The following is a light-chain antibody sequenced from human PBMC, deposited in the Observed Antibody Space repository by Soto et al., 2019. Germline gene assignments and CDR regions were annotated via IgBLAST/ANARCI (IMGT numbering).Light chain of an antibody. V-gene: IGKV3-11*01. J-gene: IGKJ4*01. CDR3: QQRSNWPLT. Sequence: EIVLTQSPATLSLSPGERPTLSCRASQSVSSQLAWYQQKPGQAPRLLIYDASNRATGIPARFSGSGSGTDFTLTISSLEPEDFVVYYCQQRSNWPLTFGGGTKVEIK. CDR2: DAS. CDR1: QSVSSQ.